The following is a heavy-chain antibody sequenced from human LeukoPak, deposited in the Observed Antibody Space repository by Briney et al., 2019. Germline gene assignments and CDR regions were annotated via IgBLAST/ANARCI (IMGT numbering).Heavy chain of an antibody. CDR2: IYTSGST. J-gene: IGHJ6*02. CDR1: GGSISSGSYY. D-gene: IGHD3-10*01. CDR3: ARDRQVNYYYYGMDV. V-gene: IGHV4-61*02. Sequence: SQTLSLTCTGSGGSISSGSYYWRWIRQPAGKGLEWIGRIYTSGSTNYNPSLKSRVTISVDTSKNQFSLKLSYMTAADTAVYYCARDRQVNYYYYGMDVWGQGTTVTVSS.